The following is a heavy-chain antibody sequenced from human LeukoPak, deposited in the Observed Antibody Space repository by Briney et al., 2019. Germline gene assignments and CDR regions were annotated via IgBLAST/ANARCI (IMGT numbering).Heavy chain of an antibody. CDR2: ISSSGSTI. Sequence: GGSLRLSCAASGFTFSDYYMSWIRQAPGKGLEWVSYISSSGSTIYYADSLKGRFTISRDNAKNSLYLQMNSLRAEDTAVYYCASDEQLYYFDYWGQGTLVTVSS. CDR3: ASDEQLYYFDY. J-gene: IGHJ4*02. V-gene: IGHV3-11*01. D-gene: IGHD6-13*01. CDR1: GFTFSDYY.